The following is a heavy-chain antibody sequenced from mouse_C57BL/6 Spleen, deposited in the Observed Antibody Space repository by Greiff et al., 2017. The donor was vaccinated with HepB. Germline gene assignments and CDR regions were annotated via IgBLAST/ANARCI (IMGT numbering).Heavy chain of an antibody. CDR3: ARGHYGGY. CDR2: IDPSDSET. V-gene: IGHV1-52*01. D-gene: IGHD1-1*01. CDR1: GYTFTSYW. Sequence: VKLQQPGAELVRPGSSVKLSCKASGYTFTSYWMHWVKQRPIQGLEWIGNIDPSDSETHYNQKFKDKATLTVDKSSSTAYMQLSSLTSEDSAVYYCARGHYGGYWGQGTTLTVSS. J-gene: IGHJ2*01.